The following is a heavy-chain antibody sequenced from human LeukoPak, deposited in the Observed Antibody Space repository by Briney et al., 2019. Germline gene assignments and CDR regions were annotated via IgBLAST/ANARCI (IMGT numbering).Heavy chain of an antibody. CDR1: GYTFTTYD. Sequence: ASVKVSCKASGYTFTTYDINWVRQATGQGLEWMGWMNPNSGNTSYTQKFQGRVTMTRDTSISTAYMELSRLRSEDTAVYYCARGRGSGHKENWFDPWGQGTLGTVSS. V-gene: IGHV1-8*01. CDR2: MNPNSGNT. CDR3: ARGRGSGHKENWFDP. J-gene: IGHJ5*02. D-gene: IGHD6-19*01.